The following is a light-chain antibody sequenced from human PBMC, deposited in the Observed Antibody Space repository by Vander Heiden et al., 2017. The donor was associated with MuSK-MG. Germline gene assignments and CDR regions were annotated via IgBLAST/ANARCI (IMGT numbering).Light chain of an antibody. CDR3: QQRYSSPRT. V-gene: IGKV1-39*01. CDR1: QRIASY. J-gene: IGKJ1*01. CDR2: AAS. Sequence: DIQMTQSPSSLSASVGDRVTITCRASQRIASYLNWYQQRPGKAPKLLIYAASSVGGGVPSRFSGSGSGTDFTLTISRLQTEDFATYYCQQRYSSPRTFGQGTKVEIK.